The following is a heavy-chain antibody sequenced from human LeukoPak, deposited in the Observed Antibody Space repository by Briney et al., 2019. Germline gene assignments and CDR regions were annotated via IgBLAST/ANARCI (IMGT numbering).Heavy chain of an antibody. CDR2: ISSSSSYI. J-gene: IGHJ4*02. CDR1: GFTFSSYS. CDR3: ARDPSTVVTPGIDY. V-gene: IGHV3-21*01. D-gene: IGHD4-23*01. Sequence: PGGSLRLSCAASGFTFSSYSMNWVRQAPGKGLEWVSSISSSSSYIYYADSVKGRFTISRDNSKNTLYLQMNSLRAEDTAVYYCARDPSTVVTPGIDYWGQGTLVTVSS.